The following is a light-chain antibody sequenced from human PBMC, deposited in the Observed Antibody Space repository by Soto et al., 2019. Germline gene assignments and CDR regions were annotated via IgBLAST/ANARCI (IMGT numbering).Light chain of an antibody. Sequence: DIQMTQSPSTLSASVGDRVTITCRASQSISHFLAWYQQKPGEVPKLLIYDASNLQSGVPSRFSGSGSGTDFTLTISSLQPDDFATYYCQQSYSTPRTFGPGTKVDIK. V-gene: IGKV1-5*01. CDR3: QQSYSTPRT. CDR2: DAS. J-gene: IGKJ3*01. CDR1: QSISHF.